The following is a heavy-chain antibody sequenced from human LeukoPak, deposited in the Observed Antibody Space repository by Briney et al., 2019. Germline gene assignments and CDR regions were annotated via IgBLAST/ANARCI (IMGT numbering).Heavy chain of an antibody. CDR2: ISAFNGNT. CDR3: ARGGLLYYYDSSGYYYNY. CDR1: GYTFTSYG. Sequence: RASVKVSCKASGYTFTSYGISWVRQAPGQGLEWMGWISAFNGNTNYAQKLQGRVTMTTDTSTSTAYMELRSLRSDDTAVYYFARGGLLYYYDSSGYYYNYWGQGTLVTVSS. D-gene: IGHD3-22*01. V-gene: IGHV1-18*04. J-gene: IGHJ4*02.